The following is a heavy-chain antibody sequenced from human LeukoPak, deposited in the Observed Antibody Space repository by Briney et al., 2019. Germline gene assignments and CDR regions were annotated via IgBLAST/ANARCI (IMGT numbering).Heavy chain of an antibody. Sequence: KPSETLSLTCAAYGVSFSGYYWSWVRQPPGKGLEWIGEINHSGSTNYNPSLKSRLSISVDPTNNHFSLRLGSIAAANTAVYCCASGRRGVGIRVLFFFDYWGQGTQVTDSS. J-gene: IGHJ4*02. CDR3: ASGRRGVGIRVLFFFDY. V-gene: IGHV4-34*01. CDR2: INHSGST. CDR1: GVSFSGYY. D-gene: IGHD3-3*01.